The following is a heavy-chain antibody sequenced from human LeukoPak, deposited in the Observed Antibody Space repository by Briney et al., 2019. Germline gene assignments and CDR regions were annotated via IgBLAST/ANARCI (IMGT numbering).Heavy chain of an antibody. CDR2: ISSSSSSI. V-gene: IGHV3-21*01. D-gene: IGHD3-9*01. Sequence: GGSLRLSCAASGSTFSSYSMNWVRQAPGKGLEWVSSISSSSSSIYYADSVKGRFTISRDNAKNSLYLQMNSLRVDDTAVYYCARGVVPAALLRYFDWFPYYFDYWGQGTLVTVSS. J-gene: IGHJ4*02. CDR3: ARGVVPAALLRYFDWFPYYFDY. CDR1: GSTFSSYS.